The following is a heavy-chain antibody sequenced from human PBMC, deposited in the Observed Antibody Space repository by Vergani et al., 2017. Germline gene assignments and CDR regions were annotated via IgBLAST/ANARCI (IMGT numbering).Heavy chain of an antibody. CDR2: IYYSGST. CDR3: ARDSRREYSSSH. CDR1: GASISSGGYY. D-gene: IGHD6-13*01. V-gene: IGHV4-31*03. J-gene: IGHJ4*02. Sequence: QLQESGPGLVKPSATLSLTCSVSGASISSGGYYWSWIRQHPGKGLEWIGYIYYSGSTYYNPSLKSRVTISVDTSKNQFSLKLSSVTAADTAVYYCARDSRREYSSSHWGQGTLVTVSS.